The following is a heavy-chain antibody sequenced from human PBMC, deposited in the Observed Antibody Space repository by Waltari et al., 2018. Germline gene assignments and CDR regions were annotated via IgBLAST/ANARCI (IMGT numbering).Heavy chain of an antibody. Sequence: EVQLLESGGGLVQPGGSLGLSCAASGFTVSRNYISWVSQSPGNGLDWVSVIFSGGSTYYADSVKGRFTISRDNSKNTLFLQMNSLRVEDTAVYYCARENWNDFYGMDVWGQGTTVTVSS. D-gene: IGHD1-1*01. V-gene: IGHV3-66*02. CDR1: GFTVSRNY. J-gene: IGHJ6*02. CDR2: IFSGGST. CDR3: ARENWNDFYGMDV.